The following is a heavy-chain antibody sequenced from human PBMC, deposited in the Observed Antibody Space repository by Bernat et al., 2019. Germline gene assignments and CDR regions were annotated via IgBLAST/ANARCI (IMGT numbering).Heavy chain of an antibody. CDR3: AREGYSSGRAGVFDY. D-gene: IGHD6-19*01. Sequence: QMQLVESGGGVVQPGMSLRLSCAVSGLTFSNYIMHWVRQAPGKGLEWVAVISNDESIKIYAESVEGRFTISRDNPKNTMSLQMNSLRPEDTAVYYCAREGYSSGRAGVFDYWGQGTLVTVSS. CDR2: ISNDESIK. J-gene: IGHJ4*02. V-gene: IGHV3-30*01. CDR1: GLTFSNYI.